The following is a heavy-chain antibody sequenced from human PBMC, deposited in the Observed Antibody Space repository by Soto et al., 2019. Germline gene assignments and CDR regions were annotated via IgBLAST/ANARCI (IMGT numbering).Heavy chain of an antibody. D-gene: IGHD6-13*01. CDR1: GYTLIEKS. Sequence: GASVKVSCKVSGYTLIEKSVHWVRQAPGKGLEWMGGFDPEDGETISAQKFQGRVTMTEDTSTDTAYMELSSLRAEDTAVYYCARDPNPHIAAAGPFDYWGQGTLVTVSS. CDR2: FDPEDGET. J-gene: IGHJ4*02. CDR3: ARDPNPHIAAAGPFDY. V-gene: IGHV1-24*01.